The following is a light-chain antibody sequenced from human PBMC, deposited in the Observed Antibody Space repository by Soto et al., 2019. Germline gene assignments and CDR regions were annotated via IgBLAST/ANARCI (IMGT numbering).Light chain of an antibody. CDR1: QGFSNN. CDR3: QQYDSYPIT. CDR2: AVS. V-gene: IGKV1-17*03. J-gene: IGKJ4*01. Sequence: DIQMTQSPSVMSASVGDRVTVTCRASQGFSNNLAWFQQKPGKVPKRLIYAVSSLQSGVPSRFSGSGSGTEFTLTISSLQPEDFATYYCQQYDSYPITFGGGTKVDIK.